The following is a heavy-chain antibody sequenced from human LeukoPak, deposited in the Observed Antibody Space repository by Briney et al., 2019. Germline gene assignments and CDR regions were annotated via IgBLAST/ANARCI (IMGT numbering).Heavy chain of an antibody. CDR3: ATNLFEYSSSPLFDY. J-gene: IGHJ4*02. D-gene: IGHD6-6*01. CDR1: GGTFSSYA. V-gene: IGHV1-69*13. CDR2: IIPIFGTA. Sequence: WASVKVSCKASGGTFSSYAISWVRQAPGQGLEWMGGIIPIFGTANYAQKFQGRVTITADESTSTAYMELSSLRSEDTAVYYCATNLFEYSSSPLFDYWGQGTLVTVSS.